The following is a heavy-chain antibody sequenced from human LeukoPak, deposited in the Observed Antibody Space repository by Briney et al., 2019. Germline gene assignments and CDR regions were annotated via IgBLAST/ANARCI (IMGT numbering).Heavy chain of an antibody. V-gene: IGHV1-18*01. Sequence: ASVKVSCKASGYTFTSYGISWVRQAPGQGLEWMGWISAYNGNTNYAQKLQGRVTMTTDTSTSTAYMELRSLRSDDTAVYYCARVLGIVGPRSNAFDIWGQGTMVTVSS. CDR1: GYTFTSYG. J-gene: IGHJ3*02. D-gene: IGHD1-26*01. CDR3: ARVLGIVGPRSNAFDI. CDR2: ISAYNGNT.